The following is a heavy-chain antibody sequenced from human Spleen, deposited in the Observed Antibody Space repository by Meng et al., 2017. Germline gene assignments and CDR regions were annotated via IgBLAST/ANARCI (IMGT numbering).Heavy chain of an antibody. V-gene: IGHV3-49*04. CDR1: GFTFGDYA. CDR2: IRSKAYGGTT. CDR3: TRAGEDSSGYYEYNWFDP. Sequence: GESLKISCTASGFTFGDYAMSWVRQAPGKGLEWVGFIRSKAYGGTTEYAASVKGRFTISRDDSKSIAYLQMNSLKTEDTAVYYCTRAGEDSSGYYEYNWFDPWGQGTLVTVSS. J-gene: IGHJ5*02. D-gene: IGHD3-22*01.